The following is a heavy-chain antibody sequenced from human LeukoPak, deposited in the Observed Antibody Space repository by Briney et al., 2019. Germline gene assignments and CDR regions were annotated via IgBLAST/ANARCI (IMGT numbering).Heavy chain of an antibody. CDR1: GFTFSSYS. CDR2: ISSSSSYI. D-gene: IGHD2-2*01. CDR3: VRSVYCSSSSCYHLDV. J-gene: IGHJ6*02. V-gene: IGHV3-21*04. Sequence: GGSLRLSCAASGFTFSSYSMNWVRQAPGKGLEWVSSISSSSSYIYYADSVKGRFTISRDNAKNSLYLQMNSLRAEDTAIYYCVRSVYCSSSSCYHLDVWGQGTTVTVFS.